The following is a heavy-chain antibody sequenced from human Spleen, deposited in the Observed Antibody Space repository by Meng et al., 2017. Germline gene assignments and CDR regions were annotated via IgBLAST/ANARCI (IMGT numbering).Heavy chain of an antibody. CDR1: GFTFSNAW. Sequence: GESLKISCAASGFTFSNAWMTWVRQAPGKGLEWIGRMKGNVDGGTVDYAAAVKGRFSISRDNAKNSLYLQMSSLRAEDTALYYCARVVGWGELLSANDYWGQGTLVTVSS. V-gene: IGHV3-15*05. CDR3: ARVVGWGELLSANDY. CDR2: MKGNVDGGTV. J-gene: IGHJ4*02. D-gene: IGHD3-16*01.